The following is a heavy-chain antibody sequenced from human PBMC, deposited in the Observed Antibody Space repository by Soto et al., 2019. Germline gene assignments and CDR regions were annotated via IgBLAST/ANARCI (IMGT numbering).Heavy chain of an antibody. Sequence: QVQLVQSGAEVKKPGSSVKVSCKASGGTFSSYTISWVRQAPGQGLEWMGRIIPILGIANYAQKYQGRVMITADKSTSTGYMELSSLRSEDTAVYYCARDRVLRFLEKNWFDPWGQGTLVTVSS. CDR2: IIPILGIA. J-gene: IGHJ5*02. V-gene: IGHV1-69*08. D-gene: IGHD3-3*01. CDR3: ARDRVLRFLEKNWFDP. CDR1: GGTFSSYT.